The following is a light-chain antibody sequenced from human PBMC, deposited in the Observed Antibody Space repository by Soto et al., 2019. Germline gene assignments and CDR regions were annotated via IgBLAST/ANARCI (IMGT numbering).Light chain of an antibody. CDR1: SSDVGGYNY. CDR3: SSYTSSSTALYD. J-gene: IGLJ1*01. CDR2: DVS. V-gene: IGLV2-14*01. Sequence: QSVLTQPASVSGSPGQSITISCTGTSSDVGGYNYVSWYQQHPGKAHKLMIYDVSNRPSGVSNRFSGSKSGNTASLTISGLQAEDEADYYCSSYTSSSTALYDFGTGTKVTVL.